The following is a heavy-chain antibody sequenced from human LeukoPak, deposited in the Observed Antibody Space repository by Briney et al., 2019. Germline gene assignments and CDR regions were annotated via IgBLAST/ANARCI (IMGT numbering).Heavy chain of an antibody. Sequence: SETLSLTCTVSGGSISSYYWSWIRQPPGKGLEWIGYIYYSGSTNYNPSLKSRVTISVDTSKNQFSLKLSSVTAADTAVYYCARYVSRELVPPYYYYYGMDVWGQGTTVTVSS. CDR2: IYYSGST. D-gene: IGHD6-13*01. J-gene: IGHJ6*02. V-gene: IGHV4-59*01. CDR3: ARYVSRELVPPYYYYYGMDV. CDR1: GGSISSYY.